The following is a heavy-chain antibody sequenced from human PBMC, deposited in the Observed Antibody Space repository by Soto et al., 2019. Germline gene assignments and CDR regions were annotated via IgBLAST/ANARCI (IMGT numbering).Heavy chain of an antibody. Sequence: QVQLLESGPGLVKPSQTLSLTCSVSGDSISNLDYFWAWIRQPPGQALEYIGYIYNSATTYYNPYFESRVAISVDTSKSQFSLNVTSVTAADTAVYFCARGRYCLTGRCFPNWFDSWGQGALVTVSS. CDR1: GDSISNLDYF. D-gene: IGHD7-27*01. J-gene: IGHJ5*01. V-gene: IGHV4-30-4*01. CDR2: IYNSATT. CDR3: ARGRYCLTGRCFPNWFDS.